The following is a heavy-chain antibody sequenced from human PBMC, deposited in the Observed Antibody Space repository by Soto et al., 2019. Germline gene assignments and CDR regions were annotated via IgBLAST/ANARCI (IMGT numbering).Heavy chain of an antibody. J-gene: IGHJ4*02. D-gene: IGHD4-17*01. CDR3: ARLDGDYLMATG. V-gene: IGHV4-59*01. Sequence: SXTLSLTCTVSGGSMSTYYWSWIRQPPVKGLEWIVYIYYSGSTNYTPSLKSRVTISVDTSKNQFSLKLSSVTAEDTAVYYCARLDGDYLMATGWGQGTLVTVSS. CDR2: IYYSGST. CDR1: GGSMSTYY.